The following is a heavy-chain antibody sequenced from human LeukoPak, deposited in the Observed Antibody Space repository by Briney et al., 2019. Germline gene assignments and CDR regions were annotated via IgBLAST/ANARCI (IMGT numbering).Heavy chain of an antibody. CDR3: AREDGYCSGGNCYSYFDS. D-gene: IGHD2-15*01. CDR2: IKKTGSET. CDR1: GFRFGDYV. Sequence: GGSLRLSCTGSGFRFGDYVMSWFRQAPGKGLEWVAYIKKTGSETYYVDSVKGRFTITRDNTRNSLFLQMYSLRPEDTAVYFCAREDGYCSGGNCYSYFDSWGQGTLVTVSS. V-gene: IGHV3-7*01. J-gene: IGHJ4*02.